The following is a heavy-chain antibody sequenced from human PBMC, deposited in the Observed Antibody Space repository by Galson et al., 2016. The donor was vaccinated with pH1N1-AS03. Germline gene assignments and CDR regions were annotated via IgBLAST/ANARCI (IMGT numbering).Heavy chain of an antibody. CDR1: GFIFNDYA. Sequence: SLRLSCAASGFIFNDYATHWVRQAPGKGLEWVTGISWNSEMIGYADSVRGRFTVSRDNAKNSLYLQMNSLRPEDTAIYYCARAPPGGSSWIGGHFDHWGQGTLVTVSS. D-gene: IGHD6-13*01. CDR3: ARAPPGGSSWIGGHFDH. V-gene: IGHV3-9*01. CDR2: ISWNSEMI. J-gene: IGHJ4*02.